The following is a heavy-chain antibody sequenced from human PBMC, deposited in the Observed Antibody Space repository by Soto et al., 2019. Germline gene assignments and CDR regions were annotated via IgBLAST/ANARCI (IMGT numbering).Heavy chain of an antibody. J-gene: IGHJ5*02. CDR1: GGSISSGGYY. D-gene: IGHD2-15*01. CDR3: ARGRQGYCSGGSCSGLVAGFNWFDP. V-gene: IGHV4-31*03. Sequence: PSETLSLTCTVSGGSISSGGYYWSWIRQHPGKGLEWIGYIYYSGSTYYNPSLKSRVTISVDTSKNQFSLKLSSVTAADTAVYYCARGRQGYCSGGSCSGLVAGFNWFDPWGQGTLVTVSS. CDR2: IYYSGST.